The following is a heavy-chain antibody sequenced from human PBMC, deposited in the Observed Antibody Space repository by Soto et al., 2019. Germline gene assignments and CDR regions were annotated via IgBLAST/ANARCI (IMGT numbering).Heavy chain of an antibody. CDR2: ISYDGSNK. J-gene: IGHJ4*02. D-gene: IGHD2-2*01. V-gene: IGHV3-30*18. CDR3: AKGSIVLVPAAILDY. CDR1: GFTFSSYG. Sequence: QVQLVESGGGVVQPGRSLRLSCAASGFTFSSYGMHWVRQAPGKGLEWVAVISYDGSNKYYADSVKGRFTVSRDNSKNTLFLQMNSLRAEDTAVYYCAKGSIVLVPAAILDYWGQGTLVIVSS.